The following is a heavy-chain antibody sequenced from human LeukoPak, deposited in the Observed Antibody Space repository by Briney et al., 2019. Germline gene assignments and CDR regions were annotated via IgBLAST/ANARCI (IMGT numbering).Heavy chain of an antibody. CDR3: ARGPSRRAYFDY. Sequence: PGRSLRLSCAASGFTFSSYAMHWVRQAPGKGLEWVAVISYDGSNKYHADSVKGRFTISRDNSKNTLYLQMNSLRAEDTAVYYCARGPSRRAYFDYWGQGTLVTVSS. CDR1: GFTFSSYA. V-gene: IGHV3-30-3*01. CDR2: ISYDGSNK. J-gene: IGHJ4*02.